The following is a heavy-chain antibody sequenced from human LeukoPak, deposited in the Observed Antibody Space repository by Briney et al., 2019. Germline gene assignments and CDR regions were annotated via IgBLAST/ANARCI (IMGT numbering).Heavy chain of an antibody. CDR1: GFTFDDYG. J-gene: IGHJ4*02. V-gene: IGHV3-23*01. CDR3: AKALVRGDLDY. Sequence: GGSLRLSCAASGFTFDDYGMSWVRQAPGKGLEWVSGFSGGGGTTYYSDSVKGRFTISRDNSKSTLYLQMNSLRVEDTAIYYCAKALVRGDLDYWGQGTLVTVSS. D-gene: IGHD3-10*01. CDR2: FSGGGGTT.